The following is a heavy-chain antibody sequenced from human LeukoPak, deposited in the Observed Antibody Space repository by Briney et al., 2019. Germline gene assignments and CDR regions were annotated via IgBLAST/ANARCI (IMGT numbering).Heavy chain of an antibody. J-gene: IGHJ4*02. CDR1: GGSISSGSYY. CDR2: IYYRGST. D-gene: IGHD3-10*01. V-gene: IGHV4-39*01. Sequence: SETLSLTCTVSGGSISSGSYYWDWIRQPPGKGLEWIGSIYYRGSTYHNPALKSRVTISVDTSKNQFSLKLSSVTAADTAVYYCERQGYYGSGYIDYWGQGTLVTVSS. CDR3: ERQGYYGSGYIDY.